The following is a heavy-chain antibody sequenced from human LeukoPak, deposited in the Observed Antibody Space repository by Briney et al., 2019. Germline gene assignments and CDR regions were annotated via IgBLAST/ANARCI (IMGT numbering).Heavy chain of an antibody. CDR1: GFTFSDYY. V-gene: IGHV3-11*06. D-gene: IGHD3-10*01. CDR2: ISSSSSYT. J-gene: IGHJ5*02. Sequence: GGSLRLSCAASGFTFSDYYMSWLRQAPGKGLEWVSYISSSSSYTNYADSVKGRFTISRDNAKNSLYLQMNSLRAEDTAVYYCARAPLWFGELSFAPWGQGTLVTVSS. CDR3: ARAPLWFGELSFAP.